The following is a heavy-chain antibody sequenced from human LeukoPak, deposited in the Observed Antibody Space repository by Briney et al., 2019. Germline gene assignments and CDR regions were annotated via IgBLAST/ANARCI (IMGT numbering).Heavy chain of an antibody. CDR1: GFTFSIYS. Sequence: GGSLRLSCAASGFTFSIYSMNWVRQAPGMGLEWVSYIGVTHSNIYYADSVKGRFTISRDDAKNSLYLQMNSLRDEDTAVYYCARDRDYAFDSWGQGTLVTVSS. CDR2: IGVTHSNI. V-gene: IGHV3-48*02. CDR3: ARDRDYAFDS. D-gene: IGHD4-17*01. J-gene: IGHJ4*02.